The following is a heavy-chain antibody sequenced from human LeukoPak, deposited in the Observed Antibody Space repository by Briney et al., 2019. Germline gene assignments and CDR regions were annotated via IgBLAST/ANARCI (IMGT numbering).Heavy chain of an antibody. CDR2: IRADNGNT. Sequence: GASVKVSCKASGYTFTSYGISWVRQAPGQGLEWMGWIRADNGNTNYAQKLQGRVTMTTDTSTSTAYMELRSLRSEDTAVYYCARGPTTPLLWFGDRLRWYFDLWGRGTLVTVSS. J-gene: IGHJ2*01. V-gene: IGHV1-18*01. CDR3: ARGPTTPLLWFGDRLRWYFDL. CDR1: GYTFTSYG. D-gene: IGHD3-10*01.